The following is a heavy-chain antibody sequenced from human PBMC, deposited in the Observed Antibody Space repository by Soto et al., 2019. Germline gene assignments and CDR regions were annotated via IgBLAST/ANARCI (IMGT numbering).Heavy chain of an antibody. D-gene: IGHD6-6*01. CDR3: ATVRQLVGYFYYYMDV. Sequence: ASVKVSCKASGYTFTSYGISWVRQAPGQGLEWMGWISAYNGNTHYTQRLQGRVTMTTDTSTSTAYMELRGLRSDDTAVYFCATVRQLVGYFYYYMDVWGKGTTVTVSS. J-gene: IGHJ6*03. CDR2: ISAYNGNT. CDR1: GYTFTSYG. V-gene: IGHV1-18*01.